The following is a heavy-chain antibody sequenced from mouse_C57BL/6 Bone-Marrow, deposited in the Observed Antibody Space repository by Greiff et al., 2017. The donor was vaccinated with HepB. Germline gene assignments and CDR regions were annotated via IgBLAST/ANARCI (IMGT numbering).Heavy chain of an antibody. CDR3: ARSTGTFECAY. V-gene: IGHV1-69*01. D-gene: IGHD4-1*01. J-gene: IGHJ3*01. CDR2: IDPSDSYT. CDR1: GYTFTSYW. Sequence: QVQLQQPGAELVMPGASVKLSCKASGYTFTSYWMHWVKQRPGQGLEWIGEIDPSDSYTNYNQKFKGKSTLTVDKSSSTAYMQLSSLTSEDSAVYYCARSTGTFECAYWGQGTLVTVSA.